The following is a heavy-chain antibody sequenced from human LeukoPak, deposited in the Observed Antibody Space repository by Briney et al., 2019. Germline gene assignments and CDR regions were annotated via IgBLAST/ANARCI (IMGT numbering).Heavy chain of an antibody. Sequence: GESLKISCKGSGYSFTDYWIGWVRQMPGKGLEWMRIIYPGDSDTRYSPSFRGQVTISADKSISTAYLQWRSLKASDTAMYYCARASGDFWSGYTFDYWGQGTLVTVSS. CDR2: IYPGDSDT. CDR3: ARASGDFWSGYTFDY. CDR1: GYSFTDYW. D-gene: IGHD3-3*01. J-gene: IGHJ4*02. V-gene: IGHV5-51*01.